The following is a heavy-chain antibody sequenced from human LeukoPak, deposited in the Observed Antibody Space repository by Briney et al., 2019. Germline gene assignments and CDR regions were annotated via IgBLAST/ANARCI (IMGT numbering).Heavy chain of an antibody. Sequence: PGGSLRLSCAASGFTFSSYAMSWVRQAPGKGLEWVSAISGSGGSTYYADSVKGRFTISRDNSKNTLYLQMNSLRAEDTAVYYCAKDGPLSGYSSGWYYFDYWGQGTQVTVSS. J-gene: IGHJ4*02. V-gene: IGHV3-23*01. CDR2: ISGSGGST. CDR3: AKDGPLSGYSSGWYYFDY. D-gene: IGHD6-19*01. CDR1: GFTFSSYA.